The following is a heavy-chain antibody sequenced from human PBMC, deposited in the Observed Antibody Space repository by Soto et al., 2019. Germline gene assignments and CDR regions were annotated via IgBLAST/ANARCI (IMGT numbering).Heavy chain of an antibody. CDR3: ARSPVYSYFDP. D-gene: IGHD4-4*01. Sequence: SETLSLTCTVSGGSISSYYWSWIRQPPGKGLEWIGYIYYSGSTNYNPSLKSRVTISVDTSKNQFSLKLSSVTAADTAVYYCARSPVYSYFDPWGQGTLVTGSS. CDR2: IYYSGST. V-gene: IGHV4-59*01. J-gene: IGHJ5*02. CDR1: GGSISSYY.